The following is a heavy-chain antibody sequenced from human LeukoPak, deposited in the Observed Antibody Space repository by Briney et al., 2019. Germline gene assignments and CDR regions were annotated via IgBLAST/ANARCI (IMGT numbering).Heavy chain of an antibody. V-gene: IGHV4-34*01. D-gene: IGHD3-16*01. CDR1: GGSFSGYY. Sequence: SETLSLTCAVYGGSFSGYYWSWIRQPPGKGLEWIGEINHSGSTKYNPSLKSRVTISVDTSKNQFSLKLSSVTAADTAVYYCARVKDPGGYYYYYYMDIWGKGNTVTVSS. J-gene: IGHJ6*03. CDR3: ARVKDPGGYYYYYYMDI. CDR2: INHSGST.